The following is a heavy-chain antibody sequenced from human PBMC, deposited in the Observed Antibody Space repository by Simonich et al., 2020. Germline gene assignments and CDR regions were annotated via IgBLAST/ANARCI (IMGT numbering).Heavy chain of an antibody. V-gene: IGHV3-33*01. D-gene: IGHD2-15*01. CDR3: ARDRYCSGGSCYYFDY. CDR1: GFTFSSYG. Sequence: QVQLVESGGGVVQPGRSLRLSCAASGFTFSSYGMHWARQAPGKGMEWVAVIWYDGSNKYYADSVKGRFTISRDNSKNTLYLQMNSLRAEDTAVYYCARDRYCSGGSCYYFDYWGQGTLVTVSS. CDR2: IWYDGSNK. J-gene: IGHJ4*02.